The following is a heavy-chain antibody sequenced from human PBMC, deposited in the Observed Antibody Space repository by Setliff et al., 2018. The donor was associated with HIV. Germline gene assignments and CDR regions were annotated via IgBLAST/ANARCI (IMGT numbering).Heavy chain of an antibody. CDR3: ARHRDPPGTSWIYYYYYMDL. CDR1: GDSVSGSNW. D-gene: IGHD6-13*01. J-gene: IGHJ6*03. V-gene: IGHV4-4*02. CDR2: VYHSGAT. Sequence: SETLSLTCNVSGDSVSGSNWWTWVRRSPQKGLEWIGEVYHSGATNYNPSLKSRVATSVDTSKNPFSLNLTSVTAAATGVYYCARHRDPPGTSWIYYYYYMDLWGEGTTVTVSS.